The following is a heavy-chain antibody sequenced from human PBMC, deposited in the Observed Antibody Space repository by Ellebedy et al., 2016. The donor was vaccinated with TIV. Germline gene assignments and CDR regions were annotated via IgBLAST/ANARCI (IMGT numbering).Heavy chain of an antibody. CDR3: ARAIGAGDGK. CDR1: GLTFSNYW. J-gene: IGHJ4*02. Sequence: GGSLRLSXVASGLTFSNYWMHWVRQAPGKGLDWVANIKEDGSAIYYVDSVKGRFTISRDNAKNSLYLQMNSLRTEDTAVYYCARAIGAGDGKWGQGALVTVSS. CDR2: IKEDGSAI. V-gene: IGHV3-7*01. D-gene: IGHD2-15*01.